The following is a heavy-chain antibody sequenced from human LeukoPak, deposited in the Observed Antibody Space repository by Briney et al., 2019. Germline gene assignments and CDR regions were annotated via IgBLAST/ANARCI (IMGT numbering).Heavy chain of an antibody. CDR3: AMSRPYQHNWFDP. V-gene: IGHV4-34*01. Sequence: SETLSLTCAVYGGSFSDYYWSWIRQPSGKGLEWIGEINHSGSTNYNPSLKSRVTISVDKSKNLFSLKLTSVTAADTAMYYCAMSRPYQHNWFDPWGQGILVIVSS. CDR1: GGSFSDYY. CDR2: INHSGST. D-gene: IGHD2-2*01. J-gene: IGHJ5*02.